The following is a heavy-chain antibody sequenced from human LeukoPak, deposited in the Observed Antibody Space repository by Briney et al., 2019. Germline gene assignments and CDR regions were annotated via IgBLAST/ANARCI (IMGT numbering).Heavy chain of an antibody. CDR1: GFTFSSHA. Sequence: SLRLSCAASGFTFSSHAMHWVRQAPGKGLEWVAVISFDGSNKYYADSVKGRFTISRDNSKNTLYLQMNSLRTEDTAVYYCASVGGYDPLFDYWGQGTLVTVSS. CDR3: ASVGGYDPLFDY. D-gene: IGHD5-12*01. J-gene: IGHJ4*02. CDR2: ISFDGSNK. V-gene: IGHV3-30-3*01.